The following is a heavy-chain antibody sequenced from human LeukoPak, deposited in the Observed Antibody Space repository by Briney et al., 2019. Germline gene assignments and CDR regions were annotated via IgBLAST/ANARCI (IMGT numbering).Heavy chain of an antibody. CDR3: ASNSLITPRTPEWFYFDF. D-gene: IGHD3-3*01. CDR1: GLIFRNFG. Sequence: PGGSLRLSCVASGLIFRNFGMSWVRQAPGKGLEWVSIIYSGGSTYYADSVRGRFIISRDNSKNTLYLQMNSLRAEDTAVYYCASNSLITPRTPEWFYFDFWGQGTLVTVSS. J-gene: IGHJ4*02. V-gene: IGHV3-66*01. CDR2: IYSGGST.